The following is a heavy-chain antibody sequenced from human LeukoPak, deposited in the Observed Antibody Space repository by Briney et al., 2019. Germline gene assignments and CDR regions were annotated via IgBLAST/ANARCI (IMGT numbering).Heavy chain of an antibody. V-gene: IGHV3-9*01. CDR2: ISWNSGSI. CDR1: GFTFDDYA. CDR3: AKDLRRGYSGYEFDY. D-gene: IGHD5-12*01. Sequence: GGSLRLSCAASGFTFDDYAMHWVRQAPGKGLEWVSSISWNSGSIGYADSVKGRFTISRDNAKNSLYLQMNSLRVEDTALYYCAKDLRRGYSGYEFDYWGQGTLVTVSS. J-gene: IGHJ4*02.